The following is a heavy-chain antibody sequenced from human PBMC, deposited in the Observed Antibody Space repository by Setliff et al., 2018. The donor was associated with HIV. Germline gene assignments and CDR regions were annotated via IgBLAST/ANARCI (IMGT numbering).Heavy chain of an antibody. V-gene: IGHV3-30*02. CDR3: TRGRDSNGWYDA. D-gene: IGHD6-19*01. CDR1: GPTFSNCG. J-gene: IGHJ3*01. Sequence: GGSLRLSCATSGPTFSNCGMHWVRQAPGKGLEWVASIRSDGSNKYYADSVTGRFTISRDDSKNTLYLQMNSLRAEDTAVYYCTRGRDSNGWYDAWGQGTMVTVSS. CDR2: IRSDGSNK.